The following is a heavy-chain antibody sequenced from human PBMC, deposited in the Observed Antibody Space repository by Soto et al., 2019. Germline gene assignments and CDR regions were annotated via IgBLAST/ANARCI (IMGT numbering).Heavy chain of an antibody. CDR3: ARRYGGNFDY. D-gene: IGHD3-16*01. Sequence: QVQLQESGPGLVKPSETLSLTCTVSGGSISSYYWSWIRQPPGKGLEWIGYIYYSGSTNYNPSLKSRVTISVATSKNQFSLKLSSVTAADPAVYYCARRYGGNFDYWGQGTLVTVSS. CDR2: IYYSGST. J-gene: IGHJ4*02. V-gene: IGHV4-59*01. CDR1: GGSISSYY.